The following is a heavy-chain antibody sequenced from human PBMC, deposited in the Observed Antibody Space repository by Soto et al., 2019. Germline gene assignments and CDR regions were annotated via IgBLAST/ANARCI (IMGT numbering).Heavy chain of an antibody. D-gene: IGHD5-12*01. CDR2: IYYSGST. CDR1: GGSVSSYY. Sequence: SETLSLTCTISGGSVSSYYWSWIRQPPGKGLEWIGYIYYSGSTNYNPSLKSRVTISVDTSKNQFSLKLSSVTAADTAVYYCARRTDSGYDWDFDYWGQGTLVTVS. J-gene: IGHJ4*02. V-gene: IGHV4-59*08. CDR3: ARRTDSGYDWDFDY.